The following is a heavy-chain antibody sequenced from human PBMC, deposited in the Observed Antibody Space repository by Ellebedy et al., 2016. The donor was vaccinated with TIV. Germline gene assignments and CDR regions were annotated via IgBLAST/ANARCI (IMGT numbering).Heavy chain of an antibody. D-gene: IGHD1-26*01. Sequence: GESLKISXKGSGYSFTSYWIGWVRQMPGKGLEWMGIIYPGDSETRDSPSFQGQVTISADKSISTAYLQWSSLKASDTAMYYCATLLPGGIGYYYYGMDVWGQGTTVTVSS. CDR2: IYPGDSET. J-gene: IGHJ6*02. CDR3: ATLLPGGIGYYYYGMDV. CDR1: GYSFTSYW. V-gene: IGHV5-51*01.